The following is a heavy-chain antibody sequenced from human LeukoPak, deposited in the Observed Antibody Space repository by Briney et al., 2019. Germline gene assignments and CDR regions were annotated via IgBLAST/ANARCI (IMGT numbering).Heavy chain of an antibody. Sequence: SETLSLTCAVYGGSFSGYYWSWIRQPPGKGLECIGSIYYSGSTFYNPSLKSRVTISVDTSKNQFSLKLSSVTAADTALYYCAKDGRDGYKKGVFVDYWGQGTLVTVSS. CDR1: GGSFSGYY. CDR2: IYYSGST. V-gene: IGHV4-34*01. D-gene: IGHD5-24*01. J-gene: IGHJ4*02. CDR3: AKDGRDGYKKGVFVDY.